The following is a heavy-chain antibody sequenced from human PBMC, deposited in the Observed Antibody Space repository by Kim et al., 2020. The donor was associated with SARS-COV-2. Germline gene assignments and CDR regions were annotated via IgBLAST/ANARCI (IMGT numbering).Heavy chain of an antibody. V-gene: IGHV3-53*01. D-gene: IGHD6-19*01. J-gene: IGHJ3*02. CDR1: GFTVYNNY. Sequence: GGSLRLSCAASGFTVYNNYMNWVRQAPGKGLEWVSVIYSGGETYYADSVKVRFNISRDDSKNTLFLHMSSLRADDTALCYCAKSGMAMAGQGVAFDIWGRGTVVTVSS. CDR3: AKSGMAMAGQGVAFDI. CDR2: IYSGGET.